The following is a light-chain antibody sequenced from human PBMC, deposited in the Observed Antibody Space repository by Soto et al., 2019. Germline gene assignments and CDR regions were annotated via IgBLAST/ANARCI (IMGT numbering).Light chain of an antibody. CDR1: SSKIGSNT. Sequence: QSVLTQPHSASGTPGQRVTISCSGSSSKIGSNTVNWYQQLPGTAPKLLIYSNNQRTSGVPDRFYGSKSGTSDSLAICGLKSEDEADYYCAAWDDSLNGLVFCGGTKLTVL. J-gene: IGLJ2*01. CDR3: AAWDDSLNGLV. V-gene: IGLV1-44*01. CDR2: SNN.